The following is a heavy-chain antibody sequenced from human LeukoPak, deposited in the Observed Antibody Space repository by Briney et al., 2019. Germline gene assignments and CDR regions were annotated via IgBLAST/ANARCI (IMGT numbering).Heavy chain of an antibody. V-gene: IGHV1-8*01. CDR2: MNPNSGAT. CDR3: ARYMRSVVIHTNWFDP. D-gene: IGHD3-22*01. J-gene: IGHJ5*02. CDR1: GYTFTSYD. Sequence: GASVKVSCKASGYTFTSYDFNWLRQATGQGPEWMGWMNPNSGATGYAQKFQGRVTMTRSASINTAYMELSNLRSEDTAVYYCARYMRSVVIHTNWFDPWGQGTLVTVSS.